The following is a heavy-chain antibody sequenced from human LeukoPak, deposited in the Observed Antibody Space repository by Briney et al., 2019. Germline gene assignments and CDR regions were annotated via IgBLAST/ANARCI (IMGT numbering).Heavy chain of an antibody. CDR3: ARGYCSGGSCPIPDYYYYYMDV. Sequence: GGSLRLSCAASGFTFSSYWMHWVRQAPGKGLVWVSRINSDGSSTSYADSVKGRFTISRDNAKNTLYLQMNSLRAEDTAVYYCARGYCSGGSCPIPDYYYYYMDVWGKGTTVTVSS. V-gene: IGHV3-74*01. J-gene: IGHJ6*03. D-gene: IGHD2-15*01. CDR1: GFTFSSYW. CDR2: INSDGSST.